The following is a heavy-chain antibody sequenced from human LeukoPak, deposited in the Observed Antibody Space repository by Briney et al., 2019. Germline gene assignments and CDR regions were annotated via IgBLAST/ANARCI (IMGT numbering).Heavy chain of an antibody. D-gene: IGHD6-6*01. CDR3: ARGSPYSSSFCFDY. J-gene: IGHJ4*02. Sequence: SETLSLTCTVSGGSISSYYWSWLRQPPGKGLEWVGYIYFIGSTNYNPSLKSRVTISVETSKNQFSLKLSSVTAADTAVYYCARGSPYSSSFCFDYWGQGTLVTVSS. V-gene: IGHV4-59*01. CDR1: GGSISSYY. CDR2: IYFIGST.